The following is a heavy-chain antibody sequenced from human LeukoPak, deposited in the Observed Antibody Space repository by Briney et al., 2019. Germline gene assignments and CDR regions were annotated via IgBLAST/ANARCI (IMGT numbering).Heavy chain of an antibody. J-gene: IGHJ6*03. Sequence: GGSLRLSCAASGFTFSSYSMNWVRQAPGKGLEWVSSISSSSSYIYYADSVKGRFTISRDNAKNSLYLQMNSLRAEDTAVYYCARVTYYYDSSGSHDYYYYMDVWGKGTTVTVSS. V-gene: IGHV3-21*01. D-gene: IGHD3-22*01. CDR2: ISSSSSYI. CDR3: ARVTYYYDSSGSHDYYYYMDV. CDR1: GFTFSSYS.